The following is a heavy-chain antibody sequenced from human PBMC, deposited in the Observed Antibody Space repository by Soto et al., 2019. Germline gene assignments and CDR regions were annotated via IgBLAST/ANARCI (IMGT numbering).Heavy chain of an antibody. J-gene: IGHJ4*02. Sequence: QVQLQQWGAGLLKPSETLSLTCAVYGGSFSGYYWSWIRQPPGKGLEWIGEINHSGSTNYNPSLKSRVTISVDTSKNQFSLKLSSVTAADTAVYYCARESRLCGSSGCSGYFDYWGQGTLVTVSS. D-gene: IGHD6-19*01. CDR2: INHSGST. CDR1: GGSFSGYY. CDR3: ARESRLCGSSGCSGYFDY. V-gene: IGHV4-34*01.